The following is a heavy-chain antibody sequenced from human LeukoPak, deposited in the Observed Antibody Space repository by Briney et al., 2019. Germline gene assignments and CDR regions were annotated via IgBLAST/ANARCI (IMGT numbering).Heavy chain of an antibody. J-gene: IGHJ6*04. V-gene: IGHV3-48*03. D-gene: IGHD3-10*02. Sequence: GGSLRLSCAASGFTFSSYEMNWVRQAPGKGLEWVSYISSSGSTIYYADSVKGRFTISRDNAKNSLYLQMNSLRAEYTAVYYCAELGITMIGGVWGKGTTVTISS. CDR3: AELGITMIGGV. CDR1: GFTFSSYE. CDR2: ISSSGSTI.